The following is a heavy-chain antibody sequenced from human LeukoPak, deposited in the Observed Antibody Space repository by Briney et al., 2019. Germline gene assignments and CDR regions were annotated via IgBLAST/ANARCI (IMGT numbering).Heavy chain of an antibody. Sequence: GGSLRLSCTASGFTFSSYGMHWVRQAPGKGLEWVAYIQYDGSNQQYADSVKGRFSISRDRSKNIPYLQMNSLRAEDTAVYYCARVGYCNNANCYRFDYWGQGTLVTVSS. D-gene: IGHD2-8*01. J-gene: IGHJ4*02. V-gene: IGHV3-30*02. CDR2: IQYDGSNQ. CDR1: GFTFSSYG. CDR3: ARVGYCNNANCYRFDY.